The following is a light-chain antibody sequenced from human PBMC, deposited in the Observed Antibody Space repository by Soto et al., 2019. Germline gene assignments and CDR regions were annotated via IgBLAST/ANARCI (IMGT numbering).Light chain of an antibody. CDR2: RNT. V-gene: IGLV1-40*01. J-gene: IGLJ7*01. CDR1: ASDIGADYD. CDR3: QSYDTSPV. Sequence: QSVLTQPPSVSGAPGQRVTISCSGSASDIGADYDVHWYQHLPGRAPKLVISRNTDRPSGVPDRFSGSKSGTSASLTIAGLQAEDEADYYCQSYDTSPVFGGGTQLTVL.